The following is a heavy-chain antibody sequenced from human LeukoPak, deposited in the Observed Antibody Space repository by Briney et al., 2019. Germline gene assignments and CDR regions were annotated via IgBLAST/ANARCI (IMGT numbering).Heavy chain of an antibody. CDR2: IYYSGST. J-gene: IGHJ4*02. CDR1: GGSISSYY. CDR3: AKGGSFHDY. Sequence: SETLSLTCTVSGGSISSYYWSWIRQPPGKGLEWIAYIYYSGSTNYNPSLKSRVTISVDTSKNQFSLRLSSVTAADPAVYYCAKGGSFHDYWGQGTLVTVSS. D-gene: IGHD1-26*01. V-gene: IGHV4-59*01.